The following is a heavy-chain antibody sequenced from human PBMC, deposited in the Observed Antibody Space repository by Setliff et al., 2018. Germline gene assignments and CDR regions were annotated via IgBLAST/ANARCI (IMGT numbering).Heavy chain of an antibody. Sequence: SETLSLTCAASGGTFTYSYWTWIRQPPGKGLEWIGEINHSGSTNYNPSLESRATISIDTSKNQFSLNLRYVTAADTAVYYCARGRNIAIRLLDSWGQGNLVTVSS. D-gene: IGHD6-6*01. CDR3: ARGRNIAIRLLDS. CDR2: INHSGST. J-gene: IGHJ4*02. CDR1: GGTFTYSY. V-gene: IGHV4-34*01.